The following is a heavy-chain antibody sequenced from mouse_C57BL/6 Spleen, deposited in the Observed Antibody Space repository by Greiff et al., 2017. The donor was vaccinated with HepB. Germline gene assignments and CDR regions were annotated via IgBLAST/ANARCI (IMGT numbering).Heavy chain of an antibody. CDR3: ARSDDGYYVDY. Sequence: QVQLKQSGAELARPGASVKLSCKASGYTFTSYGISWVNQRPGQGLEWIGEIYPRSGNTYYNEKFKGKATLTADKSSSTAYMELRSLTSEDSAVYFCARSDDGYYVDYWGQGTTLTVSS. CDR1: GYTFTSYG. V-gene: IGHV1-81*01. D-gene: IGHD2-3*01. J-gene: IGHJ2*01. CDR2: IYPRSGNT.